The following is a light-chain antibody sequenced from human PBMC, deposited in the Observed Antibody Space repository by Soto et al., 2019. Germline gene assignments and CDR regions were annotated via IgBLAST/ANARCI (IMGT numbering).Light chain of an antibody. CDR3: QQYGSSPYT. V-gene: IGKV3-20*01. CDR2: GTF. CDR1: QSISSSY. Sequence: EIVLTQPPGTLSLSPGERATLSCRASQSISSSYLAWYQQKPGQAPRLLIYGTFNRATGIPDRFSGSGSGTDFTLTISRLEPEDFAVYFCQQYGSSPYTFGQGTKLEI. J-gene: IGKJ2*01.